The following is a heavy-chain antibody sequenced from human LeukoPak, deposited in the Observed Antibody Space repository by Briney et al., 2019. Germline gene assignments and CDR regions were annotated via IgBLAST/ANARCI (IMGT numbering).Heavy chain of an antibody. CDR1: GYTFTRYA. J-gene: IGHJ6*02. Sequence: ASVKVSCKASGYTFTRYAMNWLRQAPGQGLEWMGWINPNTGSPTYAQGFTGRFVFSLDTSVSTAYLQISSLKAEDTAVYYCATNYGGPTHYYYYGMDVWGQGTTVTVSS. D-gene: IGHD4-23*01. CDR2: INPNTGSP. V-gene: IGHV7-4-1*02. CDR3: ATNYGGPTHYYYYGMDV.